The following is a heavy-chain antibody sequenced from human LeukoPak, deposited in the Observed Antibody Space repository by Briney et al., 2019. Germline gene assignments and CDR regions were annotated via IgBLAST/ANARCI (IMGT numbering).Heavy chain of an antibody. CDR3: AKDILTYYYGTSGYYFDY. CDR2: ITGRGDAR. V-gene: IGHV3-23*01. J-gene: IGHJ4*02. CDR1: GFTFGNHA. D-gene: IGHD3-3*01. Sequence: GGSLRLSCAASGFTFGNHAMGWVRQAPGKGVEWVAVITGRGDARYYADSGKGRFNIGRENCKNSLHLEMNTVRVEDTALYYCAKDILTYYYGTSGYYFDYWGQGTLVPVSS.